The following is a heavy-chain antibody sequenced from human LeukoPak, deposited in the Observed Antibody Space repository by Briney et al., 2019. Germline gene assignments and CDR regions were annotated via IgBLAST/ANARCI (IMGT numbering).Heavy chain of an antibody. Sequence: GESLKISCKGSGYSFTSYWIGWVRQMPGKGLEWMGIIYPGDSDTRYSPSFQGQVTISADKSISTAYLQWSSLKASDTAMYYCAREYCSGGSCSGWDYWGQGTLVTVSS. D-gene: IGHD2-15*01. CDR3: AREYCSGGSCSGWDY. V-gene: IGHV5-51*01. CDR2: IYPGDSDT. CDR1: GYSFTSYW. J-gene: IGHJ4*02.